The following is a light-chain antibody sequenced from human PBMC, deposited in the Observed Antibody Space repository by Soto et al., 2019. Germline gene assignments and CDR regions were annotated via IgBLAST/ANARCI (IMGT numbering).Light chain of an antibody. CDR2: DTF. CDR3: QQLNSYPLT. V-gene: IGKV3-11*01. Sequence: EIVLTQSPATLSLSPGTGATLSCRASQIVTSSLAWYQQRPGQAPRLLIYDTFTRATGIPARFSAKGAGTDFTLTISSLQPEDFATYYCQQLNSYPLTFGGGTKVEIK. CDR1: QIVTSS. J-gene: IGKJ4*01.